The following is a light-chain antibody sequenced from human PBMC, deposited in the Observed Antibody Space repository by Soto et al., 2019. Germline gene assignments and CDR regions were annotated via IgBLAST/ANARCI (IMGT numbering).Light chain of an antibody. CDR3: QQYGASPFN. CDR2: GAS. V-gene: IGKV3-20*01. J-gene: IGKJ2*01. Sequence: VALTQSPGTVSLSPGERATLSCRARQSVPKNYIAWYQHKPRQAPRLLIYGASRRATGIPDRFSGSGSGTEFTLTISTLAPEDSAMYYCQQYGASPFNFGQGSKLEIK. CDR1: QSVPKNY.